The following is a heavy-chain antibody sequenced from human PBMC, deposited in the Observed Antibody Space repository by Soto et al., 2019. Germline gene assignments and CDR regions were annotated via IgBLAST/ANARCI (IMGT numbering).Heavy chain of an antibody. Sequence: GGSLRLSCAASGFTFSSYAMHWVRQAPGKGLVWVAVISYDGSNKYYADSVKGRFTISRDNSKNTLYLQMNSLRAEDTAVYYCARVFYRAFDIWGQGTMVTVSS. CDR1: GFTFSSYA. CDR3: ARVFYRAFDI. J-gene: IGHJ3*02. D-gene: IGHD1-26*01. V-gene: IGHV3-30-3*01. CDR2: ISYDGSNK.